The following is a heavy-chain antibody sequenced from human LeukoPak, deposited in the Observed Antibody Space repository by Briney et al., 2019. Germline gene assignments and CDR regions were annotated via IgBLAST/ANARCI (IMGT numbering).Heavy chain of an antibody. J-gene: IGHJ3*02. CDR2: ISSSSYI. Sequence: GGSLRLSCAASGFTFSSYSMKWVRQAPGKGLEWVSSISSSSYIYYADSVKGRFTISRDNAKNSLYLQMNSLRAEDTAVYSCARDLRSSSWQGSAFDIWGQGTMVTVSS. V-gene: IGHV3-21*01. D-gene: IGHD6-13*01. CDR3: ARDLRSSSWQGSAFDI. CDR1: GFTFSSYS.